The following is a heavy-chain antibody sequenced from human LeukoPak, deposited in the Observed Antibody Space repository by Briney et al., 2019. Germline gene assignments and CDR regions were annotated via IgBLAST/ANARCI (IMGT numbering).Heavy chain of an antibody. CDR3: ARAPAYTVVTSFDY. V-gene: IGHV3-23*01. D-gene: IGHD4-23*01. Sequence: PGGSLRLSCAASGFTFTSYAMNWVRQAPRKGLEWVSGISGSGGGTNYADSVKGRFTISRDNSKNTLYLQMSSLRAEDTAIYYCARAPAYTVVTSFDYWGQGTLVTVSS. CDR1: GFTFTSYA. J-gene: IGHJ4*02. CDR2: ISGSGGGT.